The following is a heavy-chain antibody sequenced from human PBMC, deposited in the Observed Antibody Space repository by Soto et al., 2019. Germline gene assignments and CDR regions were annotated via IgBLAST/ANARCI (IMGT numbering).Heavy chain of an antibody. CDR2: INHSGST. CDR1: GGSFSGYY. Sequence: SETLSLTCAVYGGSFSGYYWSWIRQPPGKGLEWIGEINHSGSTNYNPSLKSRVTISVDTSKNQFSLKLSSVTAADTAVYYCARGARGFWSGYLGYWGQGTLVTVSS. V-gene: IGHV4-34*01. CDR3: ARGARGFWSGYLGY. J-gene: IGHJ4*02. D-gene: IGHD3-3*01.